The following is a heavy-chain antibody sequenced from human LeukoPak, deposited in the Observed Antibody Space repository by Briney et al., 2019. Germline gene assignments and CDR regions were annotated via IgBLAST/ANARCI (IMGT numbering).Heavy chain of an antibody. D-gene: IGHD3-16*01. Sequence: SETLSLTCAVSGGSISSSNWWSWVRQPPGKWLEWIGEIYHSGSTNYNPSLKSRVTISVDKSKNQFSLKLSSVTAADTAVYYCARVIGPEKYFDLWGRGTLVTVSS. CDR2: IYHSGST. V-gene: IGHV4-4*02. CDR1: GGSISSSNW. CDR3: ARVIGPEKYFDL. J-gene: IGHJ2*01.